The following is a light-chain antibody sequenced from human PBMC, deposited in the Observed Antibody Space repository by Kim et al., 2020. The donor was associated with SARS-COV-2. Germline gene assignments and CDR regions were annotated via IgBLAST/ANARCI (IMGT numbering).Light chain of an antibody. CDR3: QESYSLPYT. J-gene: IGKJ2*01. V-gene: IGKV1-39*01. Sequence: DIQMTQSPSSLSASVGDRVSITCRAGQSISSNLNWYQKKPGEAPNLLIFAASSVQSGVPSRFSGSGSGTDFTLTISSLQPEDIATYYCQESYSLPYTFGQGTKVDIK. CDR1: QSISSN. CDR2: AAS.